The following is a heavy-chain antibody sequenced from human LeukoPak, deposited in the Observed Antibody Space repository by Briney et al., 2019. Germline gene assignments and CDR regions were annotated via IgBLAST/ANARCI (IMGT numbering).Heavy chain of an antibody. V-gene: IGHV1-69*13. Sequence: GASVKVSCKASGGTFSSYAISWVRQAPGQGLEWMGGIIPIFGTANYAQKFQGRVTITADESTSTAYMELSSLRSEDTAVYYCARDHHGHSHFRTGYWGQGTLVTVSS. CDR1: GGTFSSYA. CDR2: IIPIFGTA. CDR3: ARDHHGHSHFRTGY. J-gene: IGHJ4*02. D-gene: IGHD2-8*02.